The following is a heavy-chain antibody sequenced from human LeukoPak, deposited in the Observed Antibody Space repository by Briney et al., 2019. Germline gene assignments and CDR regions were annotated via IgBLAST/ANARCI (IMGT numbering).Heavy chain of an antibody. J-gene: IGHJ3*01. V-gene: IGHV4-31*03. Sequence: SETLSLTCTVSGGSINSVGYYWSWIRQHPEKGLEWIGYIYYSGSANYQPSLKSRVTISIDTSKNQFSLNLSSVTAADTAVYYCARDPRRSGYSGYEWGQGTMVTVSS. CDR1: GGSINSVGYY. D-gene: IGHD5-12*01. CDR2: IYYSGSA. CDR3: ARDPRRSGYSGYE.